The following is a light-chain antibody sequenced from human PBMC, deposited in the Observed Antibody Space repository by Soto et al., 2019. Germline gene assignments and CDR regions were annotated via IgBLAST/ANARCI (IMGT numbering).Light chain of an antibody. Sequence: QSALTQPASASGSPGQSITISCTGTKTDIGNYNLVSWYQRHPDKAPKLIIYADTKRPSGISNRFSASKSGTTASLTISGLQAEDEADYHCSSFAGSGTLVVFGGGTKVTVL. CDR1: KTDIGNYNL. CDR3: SSFAGSGTLVV. CDR2: ADT. V-gene: IGLV2-23*01. J-gene: IGLJ2*01.